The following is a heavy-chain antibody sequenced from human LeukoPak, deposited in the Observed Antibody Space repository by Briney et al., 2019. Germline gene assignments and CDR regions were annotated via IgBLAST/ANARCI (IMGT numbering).Heavy chain of an antibody. CDR2: IFYSGST. CDR1: GGSIRSSSYS. D-gene: IGHD6-19*01. V-gene: IGHV4-39*01. J-gene: IGHJ4*02. Sequence: PSETLSLTCTVSGGSIRSSSYSWGWIRQPPGKGLEWIGSIFYSGSTYYNPSLKSRVSISVDTSKNQFSLKLSSVTAADTAVYYCARGPGYSSGRYRFLLDYWGQGTLVTVSS. CDR3: ARGPGYSSGRYRFLLDY.